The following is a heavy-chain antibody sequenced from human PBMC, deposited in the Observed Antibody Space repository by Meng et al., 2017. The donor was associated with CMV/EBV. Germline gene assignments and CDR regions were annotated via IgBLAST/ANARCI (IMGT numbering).Heavy chain of an antibody. CDR3: AREQVGATCFDY. CDR1: GGSYSSSRYH. J-gene: IGHJ4*02. Sequence: TVSGGSYSSSRYHGGWSRQPPGKGLERTGSSYYSGSHYYNPSLKSRVTISVDTSKNQFTLKLSSVTAADTAVYYCAREQVGATCFDYWGQGTLVTVSS. D-gene: IGHD1-26*01. V-gene: IGHV4-39*01. CDR2: SYYSGSH.